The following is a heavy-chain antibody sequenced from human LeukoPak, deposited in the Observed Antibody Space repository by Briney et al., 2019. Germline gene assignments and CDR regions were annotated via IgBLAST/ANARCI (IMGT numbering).Heavy chain of an antibody. V-gene: IGHV4-59*11. J-gene: IGHJ4*02. Sequence: SETLSLTCSVSGDSINSHYWSWIRQPPGKRLEWIGYIFNTGNTNYNPSLVSRVTMSVDTSRAQFFLRLSPVTAADTAIYYCASRPADTTWYGVFDYWSQGTLVTVSS. CDR1: GDSINSHY. CDR2: IFNTGNT. D-gene: IGHD3-10*01. CDR3: ASRPADTTWYGVFDY.